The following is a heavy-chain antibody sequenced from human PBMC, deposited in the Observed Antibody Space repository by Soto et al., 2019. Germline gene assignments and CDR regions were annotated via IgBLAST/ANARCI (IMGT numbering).Heavy chain of an antibody. D-gene: IGHD3-9*01. CDR3: ARPPGYISDWYYFDL. Sequence: GASVKVSCKASGGTFSSHAISWVRQAPGQGFEWMGRISPKSGGTNYAQKFQGRVTMTWDTSLNTAYMELSSLISEDTAVYYCARPPGYISDWYYFDLWGQGTLVTVSS. J-gene: IGHJ4*02. CDR1: GGTFSSHA. V-gene: IGHV1-2*02. CDR2: ISPKSGGT.